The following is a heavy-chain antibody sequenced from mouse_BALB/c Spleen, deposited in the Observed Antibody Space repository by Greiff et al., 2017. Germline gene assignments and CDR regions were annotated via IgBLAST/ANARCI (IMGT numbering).Heavy chain of an antibody. J-gene: IGHJ1*01. CDR2: ILPGSGST. V-gene: IGHV1-9*01. D-gene: IGHD1-1*01. Sequence: VKLMESGAELMKPGASVKISCKATGYTFSSYWIEWVKQRPGHGLEWIGEILPGSGSTNYNEKFKGKATFTADTSSNTAYMQLSSLTSEDSAVYYCARPYYYGSSSYWYFDVWGAGTTVTVSS. CDR1: GYTFSSYW. CDR3: ARPYYYGSSSYWYFDV.